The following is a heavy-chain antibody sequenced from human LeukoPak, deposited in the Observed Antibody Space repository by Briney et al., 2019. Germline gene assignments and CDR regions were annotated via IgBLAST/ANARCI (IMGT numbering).Heavy chain of an antibody. Sequence: PSETLSLTCTVSGGSISSYYWSWIRQPPGKGLEWIGYIYHSGSTNYNPSLKSRVTISLDTSNNQFSLKLTSVTAAVTAVYYCSRQGGYAFPIEYWGQGTLVTVSS. J-gene: IGHJ4*02. CDR1: GGSISSYY. D-gene: IGHD5-12*01. CDR2: IYHSGST. V-gene: IGHV4-59*08. CDR3: SRQGGYAFPIEY.